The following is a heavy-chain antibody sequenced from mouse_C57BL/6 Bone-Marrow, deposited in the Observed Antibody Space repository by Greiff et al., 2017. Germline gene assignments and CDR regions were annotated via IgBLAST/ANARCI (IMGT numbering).Heavy chain of an antibody. J-gene: IGHJ2*01. CDR3: ARSGPLGRSFDY. CDR1: GYTFTSYW. D-gene: IGHD4-1*01. CDR2: IYPTSGRT. Sequence: QVQLQQPGAELVKPGASVKMSCKASGYTFTSYWITWVKQRPGQGLEWIGDIYPTSGRTNYNEKFKSKAILTVDTSSNTAYMQLSSLTSEDSAVFYCARSGPLGRSFDYWGQGPTLIVSS. V-gene: IGHV1-55*01.